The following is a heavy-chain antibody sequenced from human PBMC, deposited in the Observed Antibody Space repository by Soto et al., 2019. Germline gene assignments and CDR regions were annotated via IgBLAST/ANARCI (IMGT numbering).Heavy chain of an antibody. CDR3: ARHLSLRYFSSASCSHFNY. Sequence: QVQLVQSGAEVKKPGASVKVSCEASGYTFSSYAINWVRQATGQVLEWMGWMNPNSGNTGYAHKFQGRVPMTRNNSISTAYMEVRGLISEDTSVYYCARHLSLRYFSSASCSHFNYWGQGPLVAVAS. J-gene: IGHJ4*02. V-gene: IGHV1-8*01. CDR1: GYTFSSYA. CDR2: MNPNSGNT. D-gene: IGHD2-2*01.